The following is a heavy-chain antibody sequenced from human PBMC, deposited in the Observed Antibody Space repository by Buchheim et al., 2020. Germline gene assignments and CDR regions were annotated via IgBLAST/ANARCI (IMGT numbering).Heavy chain of an antibody. V-gene: IGHV5-51*01. CDR2: IYPGDSST. D-gene: IGHD2-2*01. J-gene: IGHJ4*02. CDR1: GYSFTNYW. Sequence: EVQLVQSGAEVKKPGESLKISCEASGYSFTNYWIAWVRQMPGKGLEWMAMIYPGDSSTKYSPSFQAQVTLSADKSISPAHPQWSSLKASDTAMYFCARARGYCSTSSCYDFDYWGQGT. CDR3: ARARGYCSTSSCYDFDY.